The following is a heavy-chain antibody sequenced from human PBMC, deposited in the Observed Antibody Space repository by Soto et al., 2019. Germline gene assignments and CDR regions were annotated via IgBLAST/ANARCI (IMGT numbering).Heavy chain of an antibody. CDR1: GQSFSGHS. Sequence: QVQLQQWGAGLVKPSETLSLSCAVYGQSFSGHSWAWIRQPPGKGLEWIGEINESGSTYYNPSLRSVVTISTDTSKNQFSLKLSSVSAADTAAYFCARGSGIVALPGELEDVNYDYWGQGTLVNVSS. J-gene: IGHJ4*02. CDR3: ARGSGIVALPGELEDVNYDY. V-gene: IGHV4-34*01. CDR2: INESGST. D-gene: IGHD1-1*01.